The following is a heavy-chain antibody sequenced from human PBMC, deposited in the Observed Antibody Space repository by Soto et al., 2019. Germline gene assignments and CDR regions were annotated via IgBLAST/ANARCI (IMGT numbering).Heavy chain of an antibody. CDR3: ARDATN. J-gene: IGHJ4*02. V-gene: IGHV1-18*01. CDR1: GYTFTGFF. Sequence: ASVKVSCKASGYTFTGFFLHWVRQAPGQGLEWMGWISAYNGSTNYAQKLQGRVTMTTDTSTSTAYMELRSLTSDDTAVYYCARDATNWGQGTLVTVSS. CDR2: ISAYNGST.